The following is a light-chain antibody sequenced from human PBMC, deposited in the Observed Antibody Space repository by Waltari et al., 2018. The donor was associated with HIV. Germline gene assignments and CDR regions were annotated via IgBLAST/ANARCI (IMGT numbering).Light chain of an antibody. J-gene: IGKJ2*01. Sequence: ELVMTQSPATMSVSPGEGAKPSCRASEGLSDKVAGYHHKPGQAPRLRIYDASTRATGIPARFSGSGSGTEFTLTISSLQSEDFAVYYCQQYNDWPPPDTFGQGTKLDIK. CDR3: QQYNDWPPPDT. V-gene: IGKV3-15*01. CDR1: EGLSDK. CDR2: DAS.